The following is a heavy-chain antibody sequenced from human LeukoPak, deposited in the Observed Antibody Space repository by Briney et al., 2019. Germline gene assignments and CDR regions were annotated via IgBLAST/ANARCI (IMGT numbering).Heavy chain of an antibody. CDR2: VYTSGST. V-gene: IGHV4-61*02. CDR3: AREKIGYYDGSGRGWFDP. J-gene: IGHJ5*02. Sequence: NPSETLSLTCTVSGGSISSSSYYWGWIRQPAGKGLEWIGRVYTSGSTNYNPSLKSRVTISVDTSKKQFSLKLSSVTAADTAVYYCAREKIGYYDGSGRGWFDPWGQGTLVTVSS. CDR1: GGSISSSSYY. D-gene: IGHD3-22*01.